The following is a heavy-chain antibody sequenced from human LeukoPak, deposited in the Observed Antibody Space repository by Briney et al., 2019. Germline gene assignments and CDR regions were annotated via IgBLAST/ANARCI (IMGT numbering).Heavy chain of an antibody. Sequence: SQTLSLTCAISGDSVSSNSAAWSWVRQSPSRGLEWLGRTYYRSKWYYDYAVSVKSRITINPDTSKNQFSLQLNSVTPEDTAGYYCARGATAYFDYWGQGTLVTVSS. J-gene: IGHJ4*02. V-gene: IGHV6-1*01. D-gene: IGHD5-12*01. CDR1: GDSVSSNSAA. CDR2: TYYRSKWYY. CDR3: ARGATAYFDY.